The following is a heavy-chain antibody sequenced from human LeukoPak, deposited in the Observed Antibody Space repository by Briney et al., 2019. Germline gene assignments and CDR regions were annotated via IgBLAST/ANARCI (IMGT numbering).Heavy chain of an antibody. Sequence: PSETLSLTCTVSGGPNSSYYWIWIRQPPGKGLEWIGYVPYSRSTNYNTPHKSRVNISTDTSKNQFYLKLHSVTAADTAVYYCARGYDNSVYPFDYWGQGTLVTVSS. V-gene: IGHV4-59*12. CDR2: VPYSRST. J-gene: IGHJ4*02. D-gene: IGHD5/OR15-5a*01. CDR3: ARGYDNSVYPFDY. CDR1: GGPNSSYY.